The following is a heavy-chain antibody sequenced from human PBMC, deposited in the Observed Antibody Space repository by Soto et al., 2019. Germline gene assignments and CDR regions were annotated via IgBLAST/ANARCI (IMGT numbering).Heavy chain of an antibody. CDR1: GFTFSSYA. J-gene: IGHJ4*02. V-gene: IGHV3-23*01. CDR2: ISGSGGST. CDR3: AKGLLVVADTRLDY. Sequence: PGGSLRLSCAASGFTFSSYAMSWVRQAPGKGLEWVSAISGSGGSTYYADSAKGRFTISRDNSKNTLYLQMNSLRAEDTAVYYCAKGLLVVADTRLDYWGQGTLVTVYS. D-gene: IGHD2-15*01.